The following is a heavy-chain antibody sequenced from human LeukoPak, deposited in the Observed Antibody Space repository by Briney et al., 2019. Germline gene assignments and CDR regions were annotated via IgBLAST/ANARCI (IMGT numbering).Heavy chain of an antibody. Sequence: PGGSLRLSCTASGFTFSDYNMNWVRQAPGKGLEWVSSINSSSSYICYADSVKGRFTISRDNAKNSLYLQMNSLRAEDTAVYYCARDLVRIVVVPAAMMTTVTTDAFDIWGQGTMVTVSS. V-gene: IGHV3-21*04. CDR1: GFTFSDYN. CDR2: INSSSSYI. D-gene: IGHD2-2*01. J-gene: IGHJ3*02. CDR3: ARDLVRIVVVPAAMMTTVTTDAFDI.